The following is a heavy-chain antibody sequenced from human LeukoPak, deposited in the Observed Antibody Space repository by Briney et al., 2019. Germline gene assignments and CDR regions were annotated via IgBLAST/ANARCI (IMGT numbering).Heavy chain of an antibody. CDR3: TSIGAAADYYYYYYYMDV. V-gene: IGHV3-15*01. Sequence: LGRSLRLSCAASGFTFSNAWMSWVRQAPGKGLEWVGRIKSKTDGGTTDYAAPVKGRFTISRDDSKNTLYLQMNSLKTEDTAVYYCTSIGAAADYYYYYYYMDVWGKGTTVTVSS. CDR1: GFTFSNAW. CDR2: IKSKTDGGTT. J-gene: IGHJ6*03. D-gene: IGHD6-13*01.